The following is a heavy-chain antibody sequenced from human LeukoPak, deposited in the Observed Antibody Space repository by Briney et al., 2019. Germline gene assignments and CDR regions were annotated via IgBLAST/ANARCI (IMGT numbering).Heavy chain of an antibody. CDR3: ARGTHYYGSGSYYYLPREYFDY. V-gene: IGHV4-34*01. CDR1: GGSFSGYY. Sequence: PSETLSLTCAVYGGSFSGYYWSWIRQPPGKGLEWIGEINHSGSTNYNPSLKSRVTISADTSKNQFSLKLSSVTAADTAVYYCARGTHYYGSGSYYYLPREYFDYWGQGTLVTVSS. D-gene: IGHD3-10*01. J-gene: IGHJ4*02. CDR2: INHSGST.